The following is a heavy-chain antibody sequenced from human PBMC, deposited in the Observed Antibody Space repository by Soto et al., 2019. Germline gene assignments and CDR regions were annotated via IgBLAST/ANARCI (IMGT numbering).Heavy chain of an antibody. Sequence: QVQLQESGPGLVKPSQTLSLTCTVSGGSISSGGYYWSWIRQHPGKGLEWIGYIDYSGSTYYNPSLKRRVTISVDTCKNQFSLKLSSVTAADTAVYYCARVRPLYSGYDGHGMDVWSQGTTVTVSS. CDR3: ARVRPLYSGYDGHGMDV. V-gene: IGHV4-31*03. CDR2: IDYSGST. J-gene: IGHJ6*02. D-gene: IGHD5-12*01. CDR1: GGSISSGGYY.